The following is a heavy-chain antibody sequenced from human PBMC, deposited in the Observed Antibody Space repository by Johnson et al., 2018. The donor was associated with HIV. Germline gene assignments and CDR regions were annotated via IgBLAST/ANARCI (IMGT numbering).Heavy chain of an antibody. J-gene: IGHJ3*02. Sequence: QVQLVESGGGVVRPGGSLRLSCAASGFTFDDYGMSWVRQVPGKGLEWVAVISYDGINKDYADSVKGRFTISRTNSKSTLYLQMNSLRAEDTAVYYCARMTVTSPGFFDIWSQGTMVTVSS. CDR2: ISYDGINK. D-gene: IGHD4-17*01. CDR3: ARMTVTSPGFFDI. V-gene: IGHV3-30*03. CDR1: GFTFDDYG.